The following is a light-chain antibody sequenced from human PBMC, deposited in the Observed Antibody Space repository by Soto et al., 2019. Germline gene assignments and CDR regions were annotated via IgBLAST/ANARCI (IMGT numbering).Light chain of an antibody. J-gene: IGKJ3*01. CDR1: QSVSSN. Sequence: EIVMTQSPATLSVSPGERATLSSRASQSVSSNLAWYQQKPGQAPRLLIYGASTRATGIPARFSGSGSGTEFTLTISSLQFEDFAVYYCQQYNNWPLFGPGTKVDIK. CDR3: QQYNNWPL. CDR2: GAS. V-gene: IGKV3-15*01.